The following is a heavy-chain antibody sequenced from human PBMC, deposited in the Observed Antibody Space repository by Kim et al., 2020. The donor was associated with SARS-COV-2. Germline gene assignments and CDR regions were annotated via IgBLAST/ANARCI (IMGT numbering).Heavy chain of an antibody. J-gene: IGHJ4*01. CDR3: ARLHPGDY. V-gene: IGHV4-59*08. CDR2: INHIGST. CDR1: GDSTSSYY. Sequence: SETLSLTCTVSGDSTSSYYWSWIRQPPGKGLEWIGYINHIGSTNYNPSLKSRVTISVDTSKNQLSLRLTSVTAADTAVYYCARLHPGDYWGQGTLVTVSS.